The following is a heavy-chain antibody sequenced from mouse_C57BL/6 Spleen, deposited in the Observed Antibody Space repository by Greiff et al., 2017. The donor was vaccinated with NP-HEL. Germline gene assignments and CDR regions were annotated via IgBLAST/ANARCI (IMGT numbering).Heavy chain of an antibody. J-gene: IGHJ4*01. CDR3: ARGRYYRRDGMDY. Sequence: EVQLQQSGPELVKPGASVKISCKASGYSFTGYYMNWVKQSPEKSLEWIGEINPSTGGTTYNQKFKAKATLTVDKSSSTAYMQLKSLTSEDSAVYYCARGRYYRRDGMDYWGQGTSVTVSS. CDR1: GYSFTGYY. CDR2: INPSTGGT. V-gene: IGHV1-42*01. D-gene: IGHD1-1*02.